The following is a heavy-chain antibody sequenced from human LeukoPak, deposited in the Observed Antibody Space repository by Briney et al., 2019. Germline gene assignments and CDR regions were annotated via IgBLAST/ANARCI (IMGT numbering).Heavy chain of an antibody. CDR1: GGSFTGYY. Sequence: SETLSLTCAVYGGSFTGYYWSWIRQPPGKGLEWIGEINHSGSTSYNPSLKSRVTISVDTSKTQFSLRLSSVTAADTAIYYCARSTAAAGTDFDYWGKGTLVTVSS. CDR3: ARSTAAAGTDFDY. V-gene: IGHV4-34*01. CDR2: INHSGST. J-gene: IGHJ4*02. D-gene: IGHD6-13*01.